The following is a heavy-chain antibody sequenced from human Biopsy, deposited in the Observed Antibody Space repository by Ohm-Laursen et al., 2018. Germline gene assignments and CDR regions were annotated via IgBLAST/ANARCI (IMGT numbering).Heavy chain of an antibody. Sequence: GTLSLTCLVSGGSISSYYWSWIRRPPGKGLEWIGYIYYTGSTNYNPSLKSRVTISVDTSMNHLSLRLTSVTAADTAVYYCARHAPSYSGSYWRYFDLWGRGTLVTVSS. CDR3: ARHAPSYSGSYWRYFDL. V-gene: IGHV4-59*08. J-gene: IGHJ2*01. D-gene: IGHD1-26*01. CDR2: IYYTGST. CDR1: GGSISSYY.